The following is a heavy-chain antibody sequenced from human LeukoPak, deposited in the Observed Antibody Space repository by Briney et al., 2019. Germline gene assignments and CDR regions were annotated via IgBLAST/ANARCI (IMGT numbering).Heavy chain of an antibody. V-gene: IGHV3-43*02. J-gene: IGHJ6*02. Sequence: GGSLRLSCAASGFTFDDYAMHWVRQAPGKGLEWVSLISGDGGSTYYADSVKGRLTISRDNSKNSLYLQMNSLRTEDTALYYCAKDKYNWLGMDVWGQGTTVTVSS. CDR2: ISGDGGST. CDR1: GFTFDDYA. D-gene: IGHD5-24*01. CDR3: AKDKYNWLGMDV.